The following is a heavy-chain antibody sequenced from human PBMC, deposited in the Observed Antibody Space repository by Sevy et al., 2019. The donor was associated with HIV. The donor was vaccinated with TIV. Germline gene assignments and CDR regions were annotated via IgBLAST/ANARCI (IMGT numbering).Heavy chain of an antibody. D-gene: IGHD3-3*01. CDR2: ISWNSGRI. J-gene: IGHJ4*02. Sequence: GGSLRLSCAASGFTFDDYAMHWVRQVPGQGLKWVSSISWNSGRIDYADSVKGRFTISRDNAKNSLYLQMNNLIPEDKALYYCAKGTNYDFWSGADYWGQGTLVTVSS. CDR1: GFTFDDYA. V-gene: IGHV3-9*01. CDR3: AKGTNYDFWSGADY.